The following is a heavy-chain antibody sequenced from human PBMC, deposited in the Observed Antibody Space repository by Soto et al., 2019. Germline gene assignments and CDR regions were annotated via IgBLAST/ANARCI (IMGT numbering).Heavy chain of an antibody. D-gene: IGHD3-22*01. Sequence: PSETLSLTCRVSGDSISSTFWWTWVRQPPGKGLEWIGGIYHTGNTYYDPSLKSRVTIFVDTSKNQFSLKLTSVTAADTALYYCARDYFDSSDYTTNWFDPWGQGALVTVSS. V-gene: IGHV4-38-2*02. CDR2: IYHTGNT. CDR3: ARDYFDSSDYTTNWFDP. CDR1: GDSISSTFW. J-gene: IGHJ5*02.